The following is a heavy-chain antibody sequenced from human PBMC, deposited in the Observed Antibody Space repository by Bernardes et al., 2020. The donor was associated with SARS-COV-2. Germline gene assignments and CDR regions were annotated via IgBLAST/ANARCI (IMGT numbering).Heavy chain of an antibody. CDR1: GGSVSSGRYY. CDR3: ARDWIYYSSTSAYYSGMDV. Sequence: SETLSLTCTVSGGSVSSGRYYWTWIRQPPGKGLEWIGYIYYSGSTNYNPSLKSRVTISVDTSKNQFSLKLNSVTAADTAVYYCARDWIYYSSTSAYYSGMDVWGQGTTVTVSS. V-gene: IGHV4-61*01. J-gene: IGHJ6*02. CDR2: IYYSGST. D-gene: IGHD2-2*01.